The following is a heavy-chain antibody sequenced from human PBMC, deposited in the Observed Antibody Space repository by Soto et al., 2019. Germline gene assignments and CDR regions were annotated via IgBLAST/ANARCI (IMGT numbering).Heavy chain of an antibody. D-gene: IGHD6-19*01. Sequence: WQTLSLTCAISGDSVSSTSTAWSWIRQSPSRGLEWLGRTYYRSNWYTDYAVSVKSRITISPDTSKNQFSLQLNSVTPEDTAVYYCARGSYYSGWVWGQGTLVTVSS. CDR2: TYYRSNWYT. CDR3: ARGSYYSGWV. J-gene: IGHJ4*02. CDR1: GDSVSSTSTA. V-gene: IGHV6-1*01.